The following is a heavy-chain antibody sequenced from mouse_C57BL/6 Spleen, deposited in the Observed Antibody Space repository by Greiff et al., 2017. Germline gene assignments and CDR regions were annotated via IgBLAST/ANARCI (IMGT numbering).Heavy chain of an antibody. CDR3: ARVGDGSFAY. CDR1: GYSITSGYY. V-gene: IGHV3-6*01. CDR2: ISYDGSN. Sequence: EVKLEESGPGLVKPSQSLSLTCSVTGYSITSGYYWNWIRQFPGNKLEWMGYISYDGSNNYNPSLKNRISITRDTSKNQFFLKLISVTTEDTATYYCARVGDGSFAYWGQGTLVTVSA. J-gene: IGHJ3*01. D-gene: IGHD2-3*01.